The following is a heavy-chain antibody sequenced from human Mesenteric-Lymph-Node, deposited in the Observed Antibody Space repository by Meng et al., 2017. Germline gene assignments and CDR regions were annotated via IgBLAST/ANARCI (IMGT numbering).Heavy chain of an antibody. CDR2: MFYSGST. J-gene: IGHJ2*01. Sequence: SETLSLTCTVSGGSVTSFYWSWIRQPPGKGLEWIGYMFYSGSTDYNPSLKSRVTMSVDTSKNHFSLKLNSVTAADTAVYYCARKSSWYGDWYFDLWGRGTLVTVSS. CDR3: ARKSSWYGDWYFDL. CDR1: GGSVTSFY. D-gene: IGHD4/OR15-4a*01. V-gene: IGHV4-59*02.